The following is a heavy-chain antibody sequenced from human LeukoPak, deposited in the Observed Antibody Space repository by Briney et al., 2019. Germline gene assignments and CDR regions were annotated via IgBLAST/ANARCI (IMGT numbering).Heavy chain of an antibody. V-gene: IGHV3-64D*09. D-gene: IGHD3-10*01. CDR1: QFIFSSSL. J-gene: IGHJ4*02. Sequence: GGSLRLSCSASQFIFSSSLMFWVRQAPGKGLEYVAAISGNGASTYHSDTVYGRFTISRDNSKNTLYLQMTSLRPEDTALYYRVTDNRQGVLDYWGQGTLVTVSS. CDR3: VTDNRQGVLDY. CDR2: ISGNGAST.